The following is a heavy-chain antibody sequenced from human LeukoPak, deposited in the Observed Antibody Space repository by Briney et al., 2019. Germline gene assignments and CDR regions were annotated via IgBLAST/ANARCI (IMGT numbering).Heavy chain of an antibody. CDR1: GYTFTSYG. D-gene: IGHD3-10*01. Sequence: ASVKVSCKASGYTFTSYGISWVRQAPGQGLEWMGWISAYNGNTNYAQKLQGRVTMTTDTSTSTAYMELRSLRSDDTAVYYCARDPAYYYGSGSSFGSIHVDYWGQGTLVTVSS. V-gene: IGHV1-18*01. J-gene: IGHJ4*02. CDR2: ISAYNGNT. CDR3: ARDPAYYYGSGSSFGSIHVDY.